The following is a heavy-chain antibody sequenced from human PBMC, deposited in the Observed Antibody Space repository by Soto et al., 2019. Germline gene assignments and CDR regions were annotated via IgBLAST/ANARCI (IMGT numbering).Heavy chain of an antibody. Sequence: LSLTCTVSGGSISGYYWSWIRQPPGKGLEWIGYIYYTGSTNHNPSFKSRVTVSVDTSKNQFSLKLSSVTAADTAVYYCAREQRAPDFDNWGQEALLPISS. V-gene: IGHV4-59*01. CDR1: GGSISGYY. CDR2: IYYTGST. J-gene: IGHJ4*02. CDR3: AREQRAPDFDN.